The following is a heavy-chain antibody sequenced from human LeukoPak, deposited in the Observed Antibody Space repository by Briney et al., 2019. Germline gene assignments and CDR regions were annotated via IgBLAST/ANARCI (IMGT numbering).Heavy chain of an antibody. D-gene: IGHD3-10*01. J-gene: IGHJ6*02. CDR1: GGSISSGGYY. V-gene: IGHV4-31*03. CDR2: IYYSGST. CDR3: ARVPNYYGSGTYYYYGMDV. Sequence: PSETLSLTCTVSGGSISSGGYYWSWIRQHPGKGLEWIGYIYYSGSTYYNPSLKSRVTISVDTSKNQFSLKLSSVTAADTAVYYCARVPNYYGSGTYYYYGMDVWGQGTTVTVSS.